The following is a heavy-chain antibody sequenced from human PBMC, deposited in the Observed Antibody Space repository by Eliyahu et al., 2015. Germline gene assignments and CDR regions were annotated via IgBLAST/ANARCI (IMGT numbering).Heavy chain of an antibody. CDR3: ARGTYYFDY. CDR2: INSDGSST. CDR1: GFTXXSYW. J-gene: IGHJ4*02. Sequence: EVQLVXXGGGLVXPGGSLXLSCXAXGFTXXSYWMHWVRQAPGKGLVWVSRINSDGSSTSYADSVKGRFTISRDNAKNTLYLQMNSLRAEDTAVYYCARGTYYFDYWGQGTLVTVSS. V-gene: IGHV3-74*01.